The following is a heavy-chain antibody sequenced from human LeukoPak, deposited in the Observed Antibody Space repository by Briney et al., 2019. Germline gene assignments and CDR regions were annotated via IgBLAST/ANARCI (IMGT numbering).Heavy chain of an antibody. J-gene: IGHJ4*02. CDR3: ARSIAAAGTEWDY. Sequence: GESLKISCKGSGYSFTSYWIGWVRQMPGKGLEWMGIIYPGDSDIRYNPSFQGQVTISADKSITTAYLQWSSLKASDTAMYYCARSIAAAGTEWDYWGQGTLVTVSS. CDR1: GYSFTSYW. V-gene: IGHV5-51*01. CDR2: IYPGDSDI. D-gene: IGHD6-13*01.